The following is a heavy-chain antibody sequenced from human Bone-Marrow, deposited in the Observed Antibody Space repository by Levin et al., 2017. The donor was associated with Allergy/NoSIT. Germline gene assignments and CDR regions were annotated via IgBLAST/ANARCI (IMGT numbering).Heavy chain of an antibody. D-gene: IGHD2-15*01. CDR3: ARRSGGGRGNYFEH. V-gene: IGHV2-5*02. CDR1: GFSLTTTGEG. CDR2: VYWDEDK. J-gene: IGHJ4*02. Sequence: SGPTLVKPTQTLTLTCTLSGFSLTTTGEGVGWIRQPPGKAPEWLGNVYWDEDKRNNPSLQTRLTITKDTSKNPVVLTLTNMGPADTATYYCARRSGGGRGNYFEHWGQGLLVTVSS.